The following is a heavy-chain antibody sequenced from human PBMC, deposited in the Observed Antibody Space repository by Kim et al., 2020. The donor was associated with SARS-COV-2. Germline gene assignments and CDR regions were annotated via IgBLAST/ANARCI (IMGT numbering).Heavy chain of an antibody. J-gene: IGHJ6*02. Sequence: GESLKISCKVSGDTFTGYWIGWVRQMPGKGLEWMGIIYPSDSRTRYSSSLQGQVTISADTSISTAYLQWSSLKASDTAIYYCARHRAAAGGYYYGMDVWGQGTTVTISS. V-gene: IGHV5-51*01. CDR1: GDTFTGYW. CDR2: IYPSDSRT. CDR3: ARHRAAAGGYYYGMDV. D-gene: IGHD6-13*01.